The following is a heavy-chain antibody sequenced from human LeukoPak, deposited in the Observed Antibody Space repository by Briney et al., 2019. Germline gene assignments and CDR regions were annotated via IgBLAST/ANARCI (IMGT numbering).Heavy chain of an antibody. CDR3: ARALRRELPLYFQH. CDR2: ISAYNGNT. Sequence: ASVKVSCKASGYTFTSYGISWVRQAPGQGLEWMGWISAYNGNTNYAQKLQGRVTMTTGTSTSTAYMELRSLRSDDTAVYYCARALRRELPLYFQHWGQGTLVTVSS. D-gene: IGHD1-26*01. CDR1: GYTFTSYG. V-gene: IGHV1-18*01. J-gene: IGHJ1*01.